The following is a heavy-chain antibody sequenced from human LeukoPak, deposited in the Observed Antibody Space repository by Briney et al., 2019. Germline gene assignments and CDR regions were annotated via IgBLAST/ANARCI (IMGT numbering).Heavy chain of an antibody. CDR1: GYTFTDYY. V-gene: IGHV1-69-2*01. D-gene: IGHD2-2*01. CDR2: VDPEDGET. CDR3: ATVWDSSSSYYYYYMDV. J-gene: IGHJ6*03. Sequence: ASVKISCKASGYTFTDYYMHWVQQPPGKGLEWMGRVDPEDGETIYAEKFQGRVTITADTSTDTAYMELSSQRSEDTAVYHCATVWDSSSSYYYYYMDVWGKGTTVTVSS.